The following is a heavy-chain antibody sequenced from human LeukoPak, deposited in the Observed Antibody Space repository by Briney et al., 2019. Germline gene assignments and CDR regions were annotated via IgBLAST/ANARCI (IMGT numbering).Heavy chain of an antibody. J-gene: IGHJ4*02. Sequence: PSETLSLTCTVSSGSISSDIYYWGWVRQPPGKGLESIGSIHYSASTNYYPSLKSRVTISIYTTKNQFSLNLSSVTAADTAVYYCARNAATRRSYFDYWGQGILVSVSS. V-gene: IGHV4-39*01. CDR1: SGSISSDIYY. D-gene: IGHD6-6*01. CDR2: IHYSAST. CDR3: ARNAATRRSYFDY.